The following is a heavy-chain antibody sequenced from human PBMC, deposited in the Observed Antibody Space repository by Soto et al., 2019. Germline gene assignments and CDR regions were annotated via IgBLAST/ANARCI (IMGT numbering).Heavy chain of an antibody. CDR3: ASSYYYDSSGYSSLYYYYGMDV. CDR2: INAGNGNT. J-gene: IGHJ6*02. CDR1: GYTFTSYA. V-gene: IGHV1-3*01. D-gene: IGHD3-22*01. Sequence: VASVKVSWKASGYTFTSYAMHWVRQAPGQRLEWMGWINAGNGNTKYSQKFQGRVTITRDTSASTAYMELSSLRSEDTAVYYCASSYYYDSSGYSSLYYYYGMDVWGQGTTVTVSS.